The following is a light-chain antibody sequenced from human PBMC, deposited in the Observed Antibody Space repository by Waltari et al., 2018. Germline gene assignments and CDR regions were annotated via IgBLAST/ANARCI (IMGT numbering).Light chain of an antibody. CDR1: QNIYNN. CDR2: AVS. Sequence: QMTQSPSALSASVGDRVTISCRASQNIYNNLAWYQQKPGKAPKLLIYAVSTLQSGIPYRFSGSGSGTHFTLTISSLQAQDSATYVCQQYYDYPLTFGGGTKVEI. V-gene: IGKV1-6*02. J-gene: IGKJ4*01. CDR3: QQYYDYPLT.